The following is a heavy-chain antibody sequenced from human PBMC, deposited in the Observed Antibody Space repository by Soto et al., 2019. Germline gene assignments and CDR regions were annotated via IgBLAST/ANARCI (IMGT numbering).Heavy chain of an antibody. V-gene: IGHV4-39*01. CDR3: ARSQYSSSSAFDY. D-gene: IGHD6-6*01. J-gene: IGHJ4*02. CDR1: GGSISSSSYY. CDR2: IYYSGST. Sequence: QLQLQESGPGLVKPSETLSLTCTVSGGSISSSSYYWGWIRQPPGKGLGWIGSIYYSGSTYYNPSLKSRATISVDTSKNQFSRKLSSVTAADTAVYYCARSQYSSSSAFDYWGQGTLVTVSS.